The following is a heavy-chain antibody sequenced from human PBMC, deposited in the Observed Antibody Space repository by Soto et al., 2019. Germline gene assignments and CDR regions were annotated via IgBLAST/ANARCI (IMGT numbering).Heavy chain of an antibody. J-gene: IGHJ4*02. V-gene: IGHV3-33*01. CDR3: ARDSRYSGYDGAFDY. Sequence: PGGSLRLSCAASGFTFSSYGMHWVRQAPGKGLEWVAVIWYDGSNKYYADSVKGRFTISRDNSKNTLYLQMNSLRAEDTAVYYCARDSRYSGYDGAFDYWGQGTLVTVSS. CDR2: IWYDGSNK. CDR1: GFTFSSYG. D-gene: IGHD5-12*01.